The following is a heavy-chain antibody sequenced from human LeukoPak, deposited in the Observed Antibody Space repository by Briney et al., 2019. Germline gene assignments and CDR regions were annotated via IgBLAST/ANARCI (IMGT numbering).Heavy chain of an antibody. CDR3: ASIVGATPRAFDI. D-gene: IGHD1-26*01. CDR2: IHYSGNT. J-gene: IGHJ3*02. V-gene: IGHV4-39*01. CDR1: GGSTSSSNFY. Sequence: SETLSLTCTVSGGSTSSSNFYWGWIRQPPGMGLEWIGGIHYSGNTYYNPSLKSRVTISIDTSKNQFSLKLSSVTAADTAVYYCASIVGATPRAFDIWGQGTMVTVSS.